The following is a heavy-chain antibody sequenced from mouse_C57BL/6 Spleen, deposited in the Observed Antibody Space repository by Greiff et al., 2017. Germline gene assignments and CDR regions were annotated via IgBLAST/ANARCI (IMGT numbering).Heavy chain of an antibody. V-gene: IGHV1-74*01. CDR2: IHPSDSDT. J-gene: IGHJ1*03. D-gene: IGHD2-4*01. CDR3: AIKEDDYDEDYEG. CDR1: GYTFTSYW. Sequence: QVQLQQPGAELVKPGASVKVSCKASGYTFTSYWMHWVKQRPGQGLEWIGRIHPSDSDTNYNQKFKGKATLTVEKSSSTAYMQLSSLTSDDSAVYYGAIKEDDYDEDYEGRGKCTTVSVAT.